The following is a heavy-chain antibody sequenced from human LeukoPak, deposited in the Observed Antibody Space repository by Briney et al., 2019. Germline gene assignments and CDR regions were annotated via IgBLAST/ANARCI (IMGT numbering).Heavy chain of an antibody. CDR3: TRGPIPLWLYYGMDV. V-gene: IGHV3-49*04. J-gene: IGHJ6*02. CDR2: IRSKAYGGTT. D-gene: IGHD5-18*01. Sequence: PGGSLRLSCSASGFTFGDHAMSWVRQAPGKGLEWVGFIRSKAYGGTTEYPASVKGIFTISRDDSISIAYLQMNSLKTEDTAVYYCTRGPIPLWLYYGMDVWGQGNTVIVSS. CDR1: GFTFGDHA.